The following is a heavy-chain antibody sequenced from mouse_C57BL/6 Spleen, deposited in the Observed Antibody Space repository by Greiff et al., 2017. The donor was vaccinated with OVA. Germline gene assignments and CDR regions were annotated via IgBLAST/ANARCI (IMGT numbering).Heavy chain of an antibody. CDR2: IDPETGGT. V-gene: IGHV1-15*01. CDR3: TRVDYFDY. Sequence: VQLVESGAELVRPGASVTLSCKASGYTFTDYEMHWVKQTPVHGLEWIGAIDPETGGTAYNQKFKGKAILTADKSSSTAYMELRSLTSEDSAVYYCTRVDYFDYWGQGTTLTVSS. CDR1: GYTFTDYE. J-gene: IGHJ2*01.